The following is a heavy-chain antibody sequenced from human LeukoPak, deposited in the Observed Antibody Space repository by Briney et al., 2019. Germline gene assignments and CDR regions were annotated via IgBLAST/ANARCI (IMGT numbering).Heavy chain of an antibody. J-gene: IGHJ6*02. CDR1: GFTSSSYA. V-gene: IGHV3-23*01. Sequence: GGSLRLSCAASGFTSSSYAMSWVRQAPGKGLEWVSAISGSGGSTYYADSVKGRFTISRDNSKNTLYLQMNSLRAEDTAVYYCAKASGYSSGWYLNYYGMDVWGQGTTVTVSS. CDR2: ISGSGGST. D-gene: IGHD6-19*01. CDR3: AKASGYSSGWYLNYYGMDV.